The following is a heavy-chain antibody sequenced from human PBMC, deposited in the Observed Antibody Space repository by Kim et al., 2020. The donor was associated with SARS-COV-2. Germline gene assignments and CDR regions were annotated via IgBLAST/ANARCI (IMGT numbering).Heavy chain of an antibody. Sequence: GGSLRLSCAASGFTFSSNSMNWVRQAPGKGLEWVSYISGSSTYIYYADSLKGRFTVSRDNSRNSLYLQMNSPRAEDTAVYYCATSADWNYSSGYYYYGM. CDR3: ATSADWNYSSGYYYYGM. CDR2: ISGSSTYI. CDR1: GFTFSSNS. V-gene: IGHV3-21*06. J-gene: IGHJ6*01. D-gene: IGHD1-7*01.